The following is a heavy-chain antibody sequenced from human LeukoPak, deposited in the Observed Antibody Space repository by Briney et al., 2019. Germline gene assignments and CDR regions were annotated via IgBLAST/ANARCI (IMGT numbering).Heavy chain of an antibody. D-gene: IGHD4-17*01. J-gene: IGHJ3*02. CDR2: IYYSGST. CDR1: GGSISSSSYY. Sequence: PSETLSLTCTVSGGSISSSSYYWGWIRQPPGKGLEWIGSIYYSGSTYYNPSLKSRVTISVDTSKNQFSLKLSSVTAADTAVYYCARLYDYGDWDAFDIWGQGTVVTVSS. V-gene: IGHV4-39*01. CDR3: ARLYDYGDWDAFDI.